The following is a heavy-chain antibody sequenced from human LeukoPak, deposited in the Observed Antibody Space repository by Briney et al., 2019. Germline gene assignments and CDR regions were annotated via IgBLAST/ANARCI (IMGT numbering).Heavy chain of an antibody. CDR1: GGSISSSSYY. V-gene: IGHV4-39*07. J-gene: IGHJ2*01. CDR3: ARDGARELRVGEVYWYFDL. D-gene: IGHD3-16*01. Sequence: SETLSLTCTVPGGSISSSSYYWGWIRQPPGNGLESIGSIYHSGSTYYNPSLKSRVTISVDTSKNQFSLKLSSVTAADTAVYYCARDGARELRVGEVYWYFDLWGRGTLVTVSS. CDR2: IYHSGST.